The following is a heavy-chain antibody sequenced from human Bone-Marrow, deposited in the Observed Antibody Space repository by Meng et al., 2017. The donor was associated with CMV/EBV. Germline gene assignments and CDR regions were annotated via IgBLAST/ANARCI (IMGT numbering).Heavy chain of an antibody. J-gene: IGHJ4*02. CDR2: IYDSGST. V-gene: IGHV4-39*07. D-gene: IGHD2-2*01. Sequence: GSLRLSCTVSGGSISSSSYYWGWIRQPPGKGLEWIGSIYDSGSTYYNPSLKSRVTISVDTSKNQFSLKLSSVTAADTAVYYCAREGCSSTSCTAYYFDYWGQGTLVTVSS. CDR1: GGSISSSSYY. CDR3: AREGCSSTSCTAYYFDY.